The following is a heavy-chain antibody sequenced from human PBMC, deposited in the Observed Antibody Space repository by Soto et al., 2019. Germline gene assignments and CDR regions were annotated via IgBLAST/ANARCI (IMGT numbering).Heavy chain of an antibody. D-gene: IGHD5-12*01. Sequence: QVQLVQSGAEVKKPGSSVKVSCKASGGTLSSYVITWVRQAPGQGLEWMGGILPSFGTTEYAQKFQGRVTITTDISTRTAYMEVSSLRSEDTAVFYCASGTGYAPRVVHYYYGVDVWGQGTAVPVSS. CDR1: GGTLSSYV. CDR3: ASGTGYAPRVVHYYYGVDV. J-gene: IGHJ6*02. CDR2: ILPSFGTT. V-gene: IGHV1-69*06.